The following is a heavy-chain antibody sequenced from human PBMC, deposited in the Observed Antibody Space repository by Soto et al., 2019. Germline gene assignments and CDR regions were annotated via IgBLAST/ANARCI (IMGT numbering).Heavy chain of an antibody. CDR1: GFTFSIYW. CDR3: ARGGKWDLDY. D-gene: IGHD1-26*01. J-gene: IGHJ4*02. Sequence: EVQLVESGGGLVQPGGSLRLSCAASGFTFSIYWMSWVRQAPGKGLEWVGNIKHDGSEQYYVHSVKGRVTISRDNAKNSLYLKMNSLRAEDTAVYYCARGGKWDLDYWGKGTLVTVSS. V-gene: IGHV3-7*01. CDR2: IKHDGSEQ.